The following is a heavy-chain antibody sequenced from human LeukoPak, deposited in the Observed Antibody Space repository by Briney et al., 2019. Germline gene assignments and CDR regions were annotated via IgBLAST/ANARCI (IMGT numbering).Heavy chain of an antibody. D-gene: IGHD1-1*01. CDR1: GYTFTDHF. CDR3: ARAGTTGYYGMDV. Sequence: ASVKVSCKASGYTFTDHFMHWVRQAPGQGLEWMGWISPTNGDTRSAQNFQGRVTMTRDTSISTAYMELSRLRSDDTAVYYCARAGTTGYYGMDVWGQGTTVTVSS. V-gene: IGHV1-2*02. CDR2: ISPTNGDT. J-gene: IGHJ6*02.